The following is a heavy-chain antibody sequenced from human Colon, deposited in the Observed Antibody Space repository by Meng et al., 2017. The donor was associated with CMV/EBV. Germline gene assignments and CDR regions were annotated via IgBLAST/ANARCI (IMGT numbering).Heavy chain of an antibody. V-gene: IGHV1-2*02. CDR2: INPNSGGT. CDR1: GYTFTGYY. D-gene: IGHD3-22*01. J-gene: IGHJ1*01. Sequence: VQVVQSGAEVKKPGASVKVSCKASGYTFTGYYKHWVRQAPGQGLEWMGWINPNSGGTNYAQKFQGRVTMTRDTSISTAYMELSRLRSDDTAVYYCATVSSGYYLYFQHWGQGTLVTVSS. CDR3: ATVSSGYYLYFQH.